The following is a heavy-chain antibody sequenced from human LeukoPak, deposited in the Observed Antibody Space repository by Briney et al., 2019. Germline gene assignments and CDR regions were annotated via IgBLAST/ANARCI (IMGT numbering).Heavy chain of an antibody. Sequence: SETLSLTCTVSGGSISSYYWSWIRQPPGKGLEWIGYIYYSGSTNYDPSLKSRVTISVDTSKNQFSLKLSSVTAADTAVYYCARIPNYDFWSGLTDYYYYMDVWGKGTTVTVSS. CDR2: IYYSGST. CDR1: GGSISSYY. V-gene: IGHV4-59*01. D-gene: IGHD3-3*01. J-gene: IGHJ6*03. CDR3: ARIPNYDFWSGLTDYYYYMDV.